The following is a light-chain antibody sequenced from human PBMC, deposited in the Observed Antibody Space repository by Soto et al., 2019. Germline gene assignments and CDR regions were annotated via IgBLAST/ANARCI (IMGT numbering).Light chain of an antibody. CDR1: QSVLHSSNNKNY. Sequence: DFVMTQSPDSLAVSLGERATINCKSSQSVLHSSNNKNYLAWYQQKPGQPPKLLIYWASTRGSGVPDRFSGSWSGTDFTLTISSLQAEDVAVYYCQQYRLAPYSFGQGTKLDIK. J-gene: IGKJ2*03. CDR3: QQYRLAPYS. CDR2: WAS. V-gene: IGKV4-1*01.